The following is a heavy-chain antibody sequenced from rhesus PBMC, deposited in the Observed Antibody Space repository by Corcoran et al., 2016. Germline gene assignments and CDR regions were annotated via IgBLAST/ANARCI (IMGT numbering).Heavy chain of an antibody. CDR2: IYGSGSIT. V-gene: IGHV4-169*02. CDR1: GGSISSSY. Sequence: QLQLQESGPGLVKPSETLSVTCAVSGGSISSSYWSWIRQPPGKGLEGIWYIYGSGSITNYNPARKSRVTRSGDTSKNQLSLKLSSVTAADTAVYYCASGIAGKYDYWGQGVLVTVSS. J-gene: IGHJ4*01. D-gene: IGHD1-1-1*01. CDR3: ASGIAGKYDY.